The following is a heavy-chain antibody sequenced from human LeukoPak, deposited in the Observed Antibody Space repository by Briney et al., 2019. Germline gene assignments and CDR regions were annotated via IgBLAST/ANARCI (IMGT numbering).Heavy chain of an antibody. J-gene: IGHJ6*02. Sequence: AASVKVSCKASGGTFSSYAISWVRQAPGQGLEWMGGIIPIFGTANYAQKLQGRVTMTTDTSTSTAYMELRSLRSDDTAVYYCARDPEAVAGKSPLGMDVWGQGTTVTVSS. CDR1: GGTFSSYA. V-gene: IGHV1-69*05. D-gene: IGHD6-19*01. CDR2: IIPIFGTA. CDR3: ARDPEAVAGKSPLGMDV.